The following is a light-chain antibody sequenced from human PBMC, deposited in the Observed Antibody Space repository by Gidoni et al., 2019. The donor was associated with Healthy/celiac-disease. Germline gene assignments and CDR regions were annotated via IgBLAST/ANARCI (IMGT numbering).Light chain of an antibody. Sequence: EIVLTPSPGTLSLSPGERATLSCRASQSVSSSYLAWYQQKPGQAPRLLNYGASSRATGIPDRFSGSGSRTDFTLTISRLEPEDFAVYYCQQYGSSSWTFGQGTKVEIK. CDR1: QSVSSSY. V-gene: IGKV3-20*01. CDR2: GAS. J-gene: IGKJ1*01. CDR3: QQYGSSSWT.